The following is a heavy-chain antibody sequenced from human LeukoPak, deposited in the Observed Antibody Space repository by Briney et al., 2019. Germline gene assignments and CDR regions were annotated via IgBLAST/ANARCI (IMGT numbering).Heavy chain of an antibody. CDR2: TRNSDNNM. CDR3: ARRIAGGGSHAFDI. Sequence: GGSLRLSCSASGFTFSDYNMGWLRQAPGKGLEWVSYTRNSDNNMFYADSVKGRFTISRDNAKYSVYLQMNSLRAEDTAVYYCARRIAGGGSHAFDIWGQGTMVTVSS. V-gene: IGHV3-11*01. CDR1: GFTFSDYN. D-gene: IGHD6-19*01. J-gene: IGHJ3*02.